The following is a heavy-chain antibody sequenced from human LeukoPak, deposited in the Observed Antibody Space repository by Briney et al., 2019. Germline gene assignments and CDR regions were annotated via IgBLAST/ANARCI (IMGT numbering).Heavy chain of an antibody. J-gene: IGHJ4*02. CDR1: GFTFTSYC. CDR2: ILYDGSDK. CDR3: AKASVIGGSYLVDDY. Sequence: PAGSLTLSCAASGFTFTSYCTGCVSPAPGKGLEWVAFILYDGSDKNYADSVKGRFTISRDNSKNTLYLQMISLRAEDTAVYYCAKASVIGGSYLVDDYWGQGTLVTVSS. D-gene: IGHD1-26*01. V-gene: IGHV3-30*02.